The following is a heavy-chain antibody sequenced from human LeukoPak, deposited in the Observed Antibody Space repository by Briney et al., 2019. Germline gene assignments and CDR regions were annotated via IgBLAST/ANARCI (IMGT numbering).Heavy chain of an antibody. J-gene: IGHJ4*02. Sequence: SETLSLTCAVYGGSFSGYYWSWIRQPPGKGLEWIGEINHSGSTNSHPSLKSRVTISVDTSKNQFSLKLSSVTAADTAVYYCASVHSSRGWYYFDYWGQGTLVTVSS. V-gene: IGHV4-34*01. D-gene: IGHD6-19*01. CDR2: INHSGST. CDR3: ASVHSSRGWYYFDY. CDR1: GGSFSGYY.